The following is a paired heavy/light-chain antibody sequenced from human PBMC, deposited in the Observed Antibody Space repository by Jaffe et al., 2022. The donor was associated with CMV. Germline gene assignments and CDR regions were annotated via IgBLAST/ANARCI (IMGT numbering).Light chain of an antibody. Sequence: QTVVTQEPSLTVSPGGTVTLTCASSTGAVTSGYYPNWFQQKPGQAPRALIYNTNNKHSWTAARFSGSLLGGKAALTLSGVQPEDEAEYYCLLYCGGPWVFGGGTKLTVL. CDR3: LLYCGGPWV. CDR2: NTN. CDR1: TGAVTSGYY. J-gene: IGLJ3*02. V-gene: IGLV7-43*01.
Heavy chain of an antibody. J-gene: IGHJ4*02. CDR1: GFTFSGYA. Sequence: EVQLLESGGGLVQPGGSLRLSCAASGFTFSGYAMSWVRQAPGKGLEWVSVISGSGDRTYYADSVKGRFTISRDNSKNTLYLQMNSLRAEDTAVYYCAKDRSSSGSYYPDYWGQGTLVTVSS. V-gene: IGHV3-23*01. CDR2: ISGSGDRT. D-gene: IGHD3-10*01. CDR3: AKDRSSSGSYYPDY.